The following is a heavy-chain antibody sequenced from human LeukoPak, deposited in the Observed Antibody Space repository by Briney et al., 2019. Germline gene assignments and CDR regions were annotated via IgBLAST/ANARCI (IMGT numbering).Heavy chain of an antibody. Sequence: PGRSLRLSCAASGFTFDDYAMHWVRQAPGKGLEWVSGISWNSGSIGYADSVKGRFTISRDNAKNSLYLRMNSLRAEDTALYYCAKDQGTTGLGYCSSTSCYNWYFDLWGRGTLVTVSS. J-gene: IGHJ2*01. CDR1: GFTFDDYA. D-gene: IGHD2-2*02. V-gene: IGHV3-9*01. CDR2: ISWNSGSI. CDR3: AKDQGTTGLGYCSSTSCYNWYFDL.